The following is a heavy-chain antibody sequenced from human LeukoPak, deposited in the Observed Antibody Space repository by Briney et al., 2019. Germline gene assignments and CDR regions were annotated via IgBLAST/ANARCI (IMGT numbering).Heavy chain of an antibody. V-gene: IGHV4-4*02. Sequence: TSETLSLTCTVSLDSTTSNFWSWVRQPPGKGLEWVGEIHRSGSPNYNPSLQSRATISIDRSRNQIVLELSSVTAADTAVYYCAREILGGFNPGAYWGQGILVTVSS. CDR3: AREILGGFNPGAY. J-gene: IGHJ4*02. CDR1: LDSTTSNF. CDR2: IHRSGSP. D-gene: IGHD1-14*01.